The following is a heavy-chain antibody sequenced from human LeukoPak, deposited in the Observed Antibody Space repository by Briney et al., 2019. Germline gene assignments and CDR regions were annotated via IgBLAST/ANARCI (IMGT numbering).Heavy chain of an antibody. V-gene: IGHV3-21*01. D-gene: IGHD4-17*01. Sequence: GGSLRLSCAASGFTFSTYTMNWVRQAPGKGLEWVSSISSSNTYIYYADSVKGRFTISRDNAKNSLYLQMNSLRAEDTAVYYCVRGSYGAYDYWGQGSLVTVSS. CDR3: VRGSYGAYDY. CDR1: GFTFSTYT. J-gene: IGHJ4*02. CDR2: ISSSNTYI.